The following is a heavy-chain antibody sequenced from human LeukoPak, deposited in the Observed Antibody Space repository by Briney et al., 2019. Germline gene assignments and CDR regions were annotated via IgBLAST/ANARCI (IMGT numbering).Heavy chain of an antibody. J-gene: IGHJ4*02. CDR3: VRELPPVVQYYFDY. Sequence: GGSLRLSCAASGFTFSDYGMHWVRQAPGKGLEWVAVIWYDGSNKYYADSVKGRFTISRDNSRNTLYLQMNSLRAEDTAVYYCVRELPPVVQYYFDYWGPGTLVTVSS. V-gene: IGHV3-33*08. CDR2: IWYDGSNK. D-gene: IGHD3-22*01. CDR1: GFTFSDYG.